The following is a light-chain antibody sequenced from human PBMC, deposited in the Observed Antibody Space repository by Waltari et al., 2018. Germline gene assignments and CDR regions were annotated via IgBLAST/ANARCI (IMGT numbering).Light chain of an antibody. CDR3: QQRSNWLS. V-gene: IGKV3-11*01. J-gene: IGKJ4*01. CDR1: QSVDNH. CDR2: DAS. Sequence: IVLTQSPATLYLSPGERATPSCRAGQSVDNHFPGYQHKPGQAPRLLSYDASTRATGIPARFSGSGSGTDFTLTISSLEPEDFAVYYCQQRSNWLSFGGGTKVEMK.